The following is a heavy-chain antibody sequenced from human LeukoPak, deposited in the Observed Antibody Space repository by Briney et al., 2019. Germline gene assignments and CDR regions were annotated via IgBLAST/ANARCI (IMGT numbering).Heavy chain of an antibody. V-gene: IGHV4-39*07. CDR3: ARVGYYGSGSYYNLGYNWFDP. D-gene: IGHD3-10*01. J-gene: IGHJ5*02. Sequence: SETLSLTCTVSGGSISSSSYYWGWIRQPPGKGLEWIGEINHSGSTNYNPSLKSRVTISVDTSKNQFSLKLSSVTAADTAVYYCARVGYYGSGSYYNLGYNWFDPWGQGTLVTVSS. CDR2: INHSGST. CDR1: GGSISSSSYY.